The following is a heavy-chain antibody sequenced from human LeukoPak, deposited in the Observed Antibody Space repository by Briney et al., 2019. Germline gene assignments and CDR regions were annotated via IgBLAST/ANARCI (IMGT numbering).Heavy chain of an antibody. V-gene: IGHV1-69*04. Sequence: GASVKVSCKASGGTFSSYAISWVRQAPGQGLEWMGRIIPILGIANYAQKFQGRVTITADKSTSTAYMELSSLRSEDTAVYYCARALSGSYPWGRWGQGTLVTVSS. CDR3: ARALSGSYPWGR. CDR1: GGTFSSYA. J-gene: IGHJ4*02. CDR2: IIPILGIA. D-gene: IGHD1-26*01.